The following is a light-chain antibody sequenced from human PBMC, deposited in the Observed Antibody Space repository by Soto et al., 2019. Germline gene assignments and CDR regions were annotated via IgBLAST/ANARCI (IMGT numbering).Light chain of an antibody. V-gene: IGKV1-5*01. CDR1: QSISGW. J-gene: IGKJ5*01. CDR3: QHYDSYPIT. CDR2: DVS. Sequence: DIQMTQSPSTLSASVGDRVTITCRASQSISGWLAWYQQRPGKAPNLLIFDVSSLESGVPSRFSGSGYGTEFTLTISSLQPDDFATYYCQHYDSYPITFGQGTRLETK.